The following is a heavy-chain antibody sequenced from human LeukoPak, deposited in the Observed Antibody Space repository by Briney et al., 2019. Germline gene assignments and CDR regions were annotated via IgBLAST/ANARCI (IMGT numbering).Heavy chain of an antibody. CDR2: IYYSGST. D-gene: IGHD6-13*01. CDR1: GGSISSSTYY. Sequence: SETLSLTCTVSGGSISSSTYYWGWIRQPRGKGLEWIGSIYYSGSTYYNPSLKSPVTVSVDTSKNQFSLKLTSVTAADTAVYYCARLIAAAGRGIDHWGQGTLVTVSS. J-gene: IGHJ4*02. CDR3: ARLIAAAGRGIDH. V-gene: IGHV4-39*01.